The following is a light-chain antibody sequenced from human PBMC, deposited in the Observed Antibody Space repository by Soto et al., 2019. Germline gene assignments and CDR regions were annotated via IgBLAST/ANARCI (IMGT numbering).Light chain of an antibody. CDR1: QSVSSSY. J-gene: IGKJ3*01. Sequence: EIVLTQSPGTLSSSPGERATLSCRASQSVSSSYLAWYQQKPGQAPRLLIYGASSRSTGIPDRFSGGGSGTNFTITISRLEPEDFAVYYCQQFDSSPLFTFGPGTKVDVK. CDR2: GAS. V-gene: IGKV3-20*01. CDR3: QQFDSSPLFT.